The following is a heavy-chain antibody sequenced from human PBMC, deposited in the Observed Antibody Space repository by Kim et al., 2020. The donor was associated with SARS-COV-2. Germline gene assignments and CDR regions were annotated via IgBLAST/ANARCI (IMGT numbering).Heavy chain of an antibody. CDR3: ARDKTITMVRGVLAY. J-gene: IGHJ4*02. V-gene: IGHV3-30-3*01. D-gene: IGHD3-10*01. CDR2: ISYDGSNK. Sequence: GGSLRLSCAASGFTFSSYAMHWVSQAPGKGLEWVAVISYDGSNKYYADSVKGRFTISRDNSKNTLYLQMNSLRAEDTAVYYCARDKTITMVRGVLAYWGQGTLVTVPS. CDR1: GFTFSSYA.